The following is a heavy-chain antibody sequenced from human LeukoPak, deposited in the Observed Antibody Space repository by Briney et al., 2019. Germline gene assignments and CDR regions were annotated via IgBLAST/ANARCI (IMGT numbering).Heavy chain of an antibody. D-gene: IGHD4-17*01. CDR1: GGSISSGGYY. V-gene: IGHV4-31*03. CDR3: ASAPYYGDYVPSCGMDV. CDR2: IYYSGST. J-gene: IGHJ6*02. Sequence: PSETLSLTCTVSGGSISSGGYYWSWIRQHPGKGLEWIGYIYYSGSTYYNPSLKSRVTISVDTSKNQFSLKLSSVTAADTAVYYCASAPYYGDYVPSCGMDVWGQGTTVTVSS.